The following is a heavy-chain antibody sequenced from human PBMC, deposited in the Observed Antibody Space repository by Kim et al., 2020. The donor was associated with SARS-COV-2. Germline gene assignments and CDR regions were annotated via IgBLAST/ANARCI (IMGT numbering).Heavy chain of an antibody. CDR2: IYSGGST. Sequence: GGSLRLSCAASGFTVSSNYMSWVRQAPGKGLEWVSVIYSGGSTYYADSVKGRFTISRHNSKNTLYLQMNSLRAEDTAVYYCASRIYCGGDCYPSDAFDIWGQGTMVTVSS. V-gene: IGHV3-53*04. J-gene: IGHJ3*02. CDR3: ASRIYCGGDCYPSDAFDI. D-gene: IGHD2-21*01. CDR1: GFTVSSNY.